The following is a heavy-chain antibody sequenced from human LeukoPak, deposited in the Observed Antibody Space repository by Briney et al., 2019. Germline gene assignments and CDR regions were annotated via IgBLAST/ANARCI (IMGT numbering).Heavy chain of an antibody. CDR3: AKDSYYYGSGRSSAFDI. V-gene: IGHV3-30*02. CDR2: IRYDGGNK. Sequence: PGGSLRLSCAASGFTFSSYGMHWVRQAPGKGLEWVAFIRYDGGNKYYADSVKGRFTISRDNSKNTLYLQMNSLRAEDTAVYYCAKDSYYYGSGRSSAFDIWGQGTMVTVSS. D-gene: IGHD3-10*01. CDR1: GFTFSSYG. J-gene: IGHJ3*02.